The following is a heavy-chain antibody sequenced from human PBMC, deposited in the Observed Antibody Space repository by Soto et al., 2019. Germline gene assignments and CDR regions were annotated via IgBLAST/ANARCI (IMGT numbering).Heavy chain of an antibody. CDR1: GGTFSTAA. Sequence: QVQVEQSGAEVKKPGSSVKVSCKASGGTFSTAAISWVRQAPGQGLEWMGGIMPIFRTADYAQKFQGRVTITSDESTSTAYIELRSLSSEDTAIYYCARDQDRPRLGGNYYYIMDVWGQGTTVTVSS. CDR3: ARDQDRPRLGGNYYYIMDV. J-gene: IGHJ6*02. CDR2: IMPIFRTA. D-gene: IGHD5-12*01. V-gene: IGHV1-69*05.